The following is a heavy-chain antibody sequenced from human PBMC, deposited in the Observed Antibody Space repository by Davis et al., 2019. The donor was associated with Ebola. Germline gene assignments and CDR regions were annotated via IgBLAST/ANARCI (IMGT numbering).Heavy chain of an antibody. CDR3: AREMATTNDAFDI. J-gene: IGHJ3*02. D-gene: IGHD5-24*01. CDR1: GFTFSSYA. CDR2: ISGSGGST. V-gene: IGHV3-23*01. Sequence: GESLKISCAASGFTFSSYAMSWVRQAPGKGLEWVSAISGSGGSTYYADSVKGRFTISRDNSKNTLYLQMNSLRVEDTAVYYCAREMATTNDAFDIWGQGTMVSVSS.